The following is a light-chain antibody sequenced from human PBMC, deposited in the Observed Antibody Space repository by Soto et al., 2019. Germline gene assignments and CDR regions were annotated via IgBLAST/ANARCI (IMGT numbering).Light chain of an antibody. CDR2: EVS. CDR1: SSDVGGYNY. V-gene: IGLV2-14*01. Sequence: QSALTQPASVSGSPGQSITISCTGTSSDVGGYNYVSWYQQHPGKAPKLMIYEVSHRPSGVSDRFSGSKSGNTASLTISGLQAEDEADYYCSSYASGRALYVFGTGAKLTVL. CDR3: SSYASGRALYV. J-gene: IGLJ1*01.